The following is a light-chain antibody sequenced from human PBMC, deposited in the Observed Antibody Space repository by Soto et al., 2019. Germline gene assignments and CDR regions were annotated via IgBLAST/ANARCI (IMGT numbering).Light chain of an antibody. CDR1: QDIGNE. CDR2: AAS. V-gene: IGKV1-6*01. Sequence: AIQMTQSPSSLSASVGDRVTITCRASQDIGNELGWYQQKSGRAPKLLIYAASNLQSGVPSRFSGSGSGTYFTLTISSLQPEDFATYYCLQDYNYPYTSGQGTKLEIK. J-gene: IGKJ2*01. CDR3: LQDYNYPYT.